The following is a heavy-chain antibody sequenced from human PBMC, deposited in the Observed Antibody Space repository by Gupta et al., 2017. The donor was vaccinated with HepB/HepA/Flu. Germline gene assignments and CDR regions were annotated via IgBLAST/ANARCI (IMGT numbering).Heavy chain of an antibody. D-gene: IGHD3-10*01. CDR1: GASIISGNW. J-gene: IGHJ6*02. CDR2: IYHSGTT. CDR3: ARDRSYYNDREKYGMDV. Sequence: QVQLQESGPGMVQPSGTMSLTCTVSGASIISGNWWSWVRQPPGKGLEWLGEIYHSGTTNTNPSLRSRLTLSFDKSKNQFSLTVNNVTAADTAVYYCARDRSYYNDREKYGMDVWGQGTTVTVSS. V-gene: IGHV4-4*02.